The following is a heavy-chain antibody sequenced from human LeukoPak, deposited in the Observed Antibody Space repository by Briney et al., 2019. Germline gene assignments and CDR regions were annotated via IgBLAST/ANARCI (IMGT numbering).Heavy chain of an antibody. J-gene: IGHJ4*02. V-gene: IGHV3-21*01. Sequence: GGSLRLSCAASGFTFNSSGMNWVRQAPGKGLEWVSSISSSSSYIYYADSVKGRFTISRDNAKNSLYLQMNSLRAEDTAVYYCARDLGGYFYYFDYWGQGTLVTVSS. CDR2: ISSSSSYI. CDR1: GFTFNSSG. D-gene: IGHD3-22*01. CDR3: ARDLGGYFYYFDY.